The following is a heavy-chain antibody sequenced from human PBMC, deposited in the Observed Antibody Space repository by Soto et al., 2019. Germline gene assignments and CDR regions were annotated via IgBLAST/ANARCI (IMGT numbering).Heavy chain of an antibody. Sequence: PGGSLRISCAAAGFIFIASGSAFSRYAMTWVRQTPGKALEWVSSISGSGVRTYYSDSVRGRFTISRDNSKDRLYLEMNSVRAEDTAVYYCETPAYHSWGHGTLVTVPS. CDR2: ISGSGVRT. V-gene: IGHV3-23*01. J-gene: IGHJ5*01. CDR3: ETPAYHS. CDR1: GFIFIASGSAFSRYA.